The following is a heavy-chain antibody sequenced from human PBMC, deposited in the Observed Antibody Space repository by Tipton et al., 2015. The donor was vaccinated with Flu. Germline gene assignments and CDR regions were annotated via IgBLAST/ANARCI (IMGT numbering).Heavy chain of an antibody. J-gene: IGHJ4*02. Sequence: LSLTCTVSGGSISSYYWSWIRQPPGKGLEWVANIKADGSETYYVDSVKGRFTISRDNARDSLSLQMNGLRAEDTALYYCTRDHYERVGATDYWGQGTLVTVSS. CDR2: IKADGSET. CDR3: TRDHYERVGATDY. V-gene: IGHV3-7*01. CDR1: GGSISSYY. D-gene: IGHD1-26*01.